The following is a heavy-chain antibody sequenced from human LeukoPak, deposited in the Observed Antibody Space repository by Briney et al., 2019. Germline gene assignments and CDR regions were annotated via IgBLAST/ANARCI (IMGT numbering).Heavy chain of an antibody. Sequence: PGGSLRLSCAASGLTFSSYWMSWVRQAPGKGLEWVANIKEDGSEKYYVDSVKGRFTISRDNAKNSLYLQMNSLRAEDTAVYYCARKYCSGGSCYLLDYWGQGTLVTVSS. D-gene: IGHD2-15*01. CDR2: IKEDGSEK. CDR3: ARKYCSGGSCYLLDY. V-gene: IGHV3-7*01. J-gene: IGHJ4*02. CDR1: GLTFSSYW.